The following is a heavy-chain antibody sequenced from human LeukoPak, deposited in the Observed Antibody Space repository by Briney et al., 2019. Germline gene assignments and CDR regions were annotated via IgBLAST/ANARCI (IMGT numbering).Heavy chain of an antibody. J-gene: IGHJ4*02. CDR1: GGTFSSYA. V-gene: IGHV1-69*04. CDR3: ARESHGSGSYYNHY. D-gene: IGHD3-10*01. Sequence: SVKVSCKASGGTFSSYAISWVRQAPGQVLEWMGRIIPILGIANYAQKFQGRVTITADKSTSTAYMELSSLRSEDTAVYYCARESHGSGSYYNHYWGQGTLVTVSS. CDR2: IIPILGIA.